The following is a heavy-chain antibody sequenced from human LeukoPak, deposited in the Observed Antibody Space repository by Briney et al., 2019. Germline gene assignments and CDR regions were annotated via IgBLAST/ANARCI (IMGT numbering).Heavy chain of an antibody. V-gene: IGHV5-51*01. Sequence: GESLKISCKVSGYRFTTSWIGWVRQMSGKGLEWMGVIYPGDSDTRYSPSFQGQVTMSADKSNNTAYLQWSSLKASDTAMYYCARRDRYSGYDWGQGTLVTVSS. CDR2: IYPGDSDT. CDR3: ARRDRYSGYD. D-gene: IGHD5-12*01. CDR1: GYRFTTSW. J-gene: IGHJ4*02.